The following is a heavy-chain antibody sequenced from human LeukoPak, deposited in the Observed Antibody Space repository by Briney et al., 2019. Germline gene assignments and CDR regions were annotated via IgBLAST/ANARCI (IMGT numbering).Heavy chain of an antibody. Sequence: SETLSLTCTVSGGSIGSFYWNWIRQPPGKGLEWIGYVYSGGNTNYNPSLKSRVIISVDTSKNQFSLKLSSVTAADTAVYYCARGGVLLGIDYWGQGTLVTVSS. CDR2: VYSGGNT. V-gene: IGHV4-59*01. CDR3: ARGGVLLGIDY. CDR1: GGSIGSFY. D-gene: IGHD2-8*02. J-gene: IGHJ4*02.